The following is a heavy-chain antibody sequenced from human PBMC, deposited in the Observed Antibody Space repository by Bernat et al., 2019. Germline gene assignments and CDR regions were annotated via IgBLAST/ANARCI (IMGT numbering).Heavy chain of an antibody. V-gene: IGHV3-30*03. D-gene: IGHD1-7*01. CDR3: AILLGTGTTRRDAFDI. J-gene: IGHJ3*02. CDR2: ISYDGSNK. Sequence: QVQLVESGGGVVQPGRSLRLSCAASGFTFSSYGMHWVRQAPGKGLEWVAVISYDGSNKYYADSVKGRFTISRDNSKNTLYLQMNSLRAEDTAVYYCAILLGTGTTRRDAFDIWGQGKMVTVSS. CDR1: GFTFSSYG.